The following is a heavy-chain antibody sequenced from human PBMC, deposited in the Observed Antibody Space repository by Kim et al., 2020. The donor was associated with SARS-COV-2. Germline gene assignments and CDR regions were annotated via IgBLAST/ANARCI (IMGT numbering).Heavy chain of an antibody. J-gene: IGHJ5*02. CDR3: ARDDPVTFGGYP. D-gene: IGHD3-16*01. Sequence: GGSLRLSCAASGFTFSSYAMHWVRQAPGKGLEWVAVISYDGSNKYYADSVKGRFTISRDNSKNTLYLQMNSLRAEDTAVYYCARDDPVTFGGYPWGQGTLVTVSS. CDR2: ISYDGSNK. V-gene: IGHV3-30-3*01. CDR1: GFTFSSYA.